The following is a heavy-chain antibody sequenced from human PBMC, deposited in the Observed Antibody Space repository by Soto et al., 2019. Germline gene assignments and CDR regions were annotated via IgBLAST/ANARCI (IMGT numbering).Heavy chain of an antibody. CDR3: ARGYNVFGGGEGIRSFDY. Sequence: PSETLSLTCTVSGGSISSGGYYWSWIRQHQGKGLEWIGDINHSGSTNYNPYLKSRVTISVDTSKNQFSLKLSSVTAADTAVYYCARGYNVFGGGEGIRSFDYWGQGTLVTVSS. CDR1: GGSISSGGYY. CDR2: INHSGST. V-gene: IGHV4-31*03. J-gene: IGHJ4*02. D-gene: IGHD3-16*01.